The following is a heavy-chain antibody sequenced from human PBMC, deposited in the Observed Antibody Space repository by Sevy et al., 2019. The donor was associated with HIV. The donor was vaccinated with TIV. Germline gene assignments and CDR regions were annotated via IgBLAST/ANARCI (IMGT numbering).Heavy chain of an antibody. Sequence: GGSLRLSCEASGFIFRSYTMSWVRQAPGKGLEWVSSINGKGRSTHYADSVEGRFTISRDNSKNTLYLQMNGLRAEDTAVYYYAKTINSGGGAVPAANYYYYGMDVWGQGTTVTVSS. D-gene: IGHD2-2*01. CDR1: GFIFRSYT. J-gene: IGHJ6*02. CDR2: INGKGRST. CDR3: AKTINSGGGAVPAANYYYYGMDV. V-gene: IGHV3-23*01.